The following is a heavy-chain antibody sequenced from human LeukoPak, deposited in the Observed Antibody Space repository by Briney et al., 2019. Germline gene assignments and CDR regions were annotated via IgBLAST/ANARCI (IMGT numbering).Heavy chain of an antibody. CDR3: TTEFKILYAFH. CDR2: IKGKNEGGTT. CDR1: GFTFTDAW. V-gene: IGHV3-15*01. Sequence: GGSLRLSCGVSGFTFTDAWMSWVRQAPGKGLGWVGRIKGKNEGGTTDYAAPVKGRFTISRDDSKNTLYLQMNSLKTEDTAVYYCTTEFKILYAFHWGQGTLVTVSS. J-gene: IGHJ4*02. D-gene: IGHD2-8*01.